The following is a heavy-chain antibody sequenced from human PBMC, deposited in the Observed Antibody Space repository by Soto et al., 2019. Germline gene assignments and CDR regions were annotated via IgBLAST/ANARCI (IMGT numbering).Heavy chain of an antibody. V-gene: IGHV3-13*05. Sequence: QLVESGGGLTQAGGSLSLSCVGSGFFFNNYDMHWVRHVRGKGLEWVSAIGAADDPYYSVSVKGRFIVSRDNAQKSLYLQMNTLRAADTVVYFCASAYTGQLPLRGDYYYALDVWGRGTTVTVSS. CDR2: IGAADDP. J-gene: IGHJ6*02. CDR1: GFFFNNYD. D-gene: IGHD2-15*01. CDR3: ASAYTGQLPLRGDYYYALDV.